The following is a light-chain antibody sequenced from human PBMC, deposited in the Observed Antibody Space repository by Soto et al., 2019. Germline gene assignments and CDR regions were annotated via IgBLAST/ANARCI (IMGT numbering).Light chain of an antibody. CDR1: GSSIGTNT. CDR3: AAWDGSLNNVL. CDR2: GNN. V-gene: IGLV1-44*01. J-gene: IGLJ2*01. Sequence: QPVLTQPPSASGTPGQRVTISCSGSGSSIGTNTVNWYRQLPGTAPKLLIYGNNQRPSGVPDRFSGSKSGTSASLAISGLQSEDEADYSCAAWDGSLNNVLFGGGPKVTVL.